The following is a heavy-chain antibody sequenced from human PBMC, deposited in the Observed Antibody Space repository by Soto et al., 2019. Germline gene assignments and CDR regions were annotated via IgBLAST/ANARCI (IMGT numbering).Heavy chain of an antibody. CDR1: EFTFSDYS. D-gene: IGHD4-17*01. J-gene: IGHJ6*02. CDR2: ISSSSRYT. CDR3: ARARGDSYYYGMDV. Sequence: EVQLVESGGGLVKPGGSLRLSCAASEFTFSDYSMIWVRQAPGKGLEWVSSISSSSRYTYYADSVKGRFSISRDNAKKPLFLQMNSLRAEDTALYYCARARGDSYYYGMDVWGQGTKVTVSS. V-gene: IGHV3-21*01.